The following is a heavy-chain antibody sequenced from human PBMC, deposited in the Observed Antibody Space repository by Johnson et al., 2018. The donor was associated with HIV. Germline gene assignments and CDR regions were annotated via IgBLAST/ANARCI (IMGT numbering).Heavy chain of an antibody. D-gene: IGHD1-20*01. J-gene: IGHJ3*02. V-gene: IGHV3-20*04. CDR1: GFPFSNTW. Sequence: VQLVESGGGLVKPGGSLRLSCRASGFPFSNTWMNWVRQAPGKGLEWVSGINWNGGSTGYADSVKGRFTISRDNAKNSLYLQMNSLRAEDTALYYCARDPHPYTVTGTTRGAFDIWGQGTMVTVSS. CDR2: INWNGGST. CDR3: ARDPHPYTVTGTTRGAFDI.